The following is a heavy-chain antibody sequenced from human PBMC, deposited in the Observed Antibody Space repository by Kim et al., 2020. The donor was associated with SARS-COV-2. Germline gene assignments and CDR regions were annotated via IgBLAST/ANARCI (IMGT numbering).Heavy chain of an antibody. CDR3: ARSSSTSCPCYYMDV. CDR2: INSDGSST. V-gene: IGHV3-74*01. CDR1: GFTFSTYW. D-gene: IGHD2-2*01. J-gene: IGHJ6*03. Sequence: VGSLRLSCAASGFTFSTYWMYWVRQAPGKGLVWVSRINSDGSSTNYADSVKGRFTISRDNAKNTLYLQMNSLRAEDTAVYYCARSSSTSCPCYYMDVWGKGTTVTVSS.